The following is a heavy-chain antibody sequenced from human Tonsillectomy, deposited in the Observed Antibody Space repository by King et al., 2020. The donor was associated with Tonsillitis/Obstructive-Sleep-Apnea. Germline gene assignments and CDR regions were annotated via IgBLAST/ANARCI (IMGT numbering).Heavy chain of an antibody. Sequence: QMQLQESGPGLVKPSETLSLTCTVSGGSISSYYWSWIRQPPGKGLEWIGYIYYSGSTNYNPSLKSRVTISVDTSKNQFSLKLSSVTAADTAVYYCARVGVTPEDNWFDPWGQGTLVTVSS. D-gene: IGHD4-23*01. V-gene: IGHV4-59*01. CDR1: GGSISSYY. CDR3: ARVGVTPEDNWFDP. J-gene: IGHJ5*02. CDR2: IYYSGST.